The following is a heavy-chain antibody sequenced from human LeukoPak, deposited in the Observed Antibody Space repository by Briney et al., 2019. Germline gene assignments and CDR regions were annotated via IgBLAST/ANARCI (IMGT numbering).Heavy chain of an antibody. J-gene: IGHJ6*04. D-gene: IGHD2-15*01. V-gene: IGHV3-30*04. Sequence: GGSLRLSCAASGFTFSSYAMHWVRQAPGKGLEWVAVISYDGSNKYYADSVKGRFTISRDNSKNTLYLQMNSLRAEDTAVYYCARGFAGYCSGGSCYWDYYYYGMDVWGKGTTVTVSS. CDR2: ISYDGSNK. CDR1: GFTFSSYA. CDR3: ARGFAGYCSGGSCYWDYYYYGMDV.